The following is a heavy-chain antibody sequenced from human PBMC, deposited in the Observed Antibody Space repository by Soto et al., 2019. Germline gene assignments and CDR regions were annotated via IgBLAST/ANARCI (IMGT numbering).Heavy chain of an antibody. CDR2: VKDGGST. V-gene: IGHV4-34*01. J-gene: IGHJ4*02. Sequence: QVQLQQWGAGLLKPSETLSLTCTVNGGSLTGYYWSWIRQPPGKGLEWIGEVKDGGSTNYSPSLRGRVSISXVTSKNHFSLRLNSVTAADTAVYFCARGQEGIVATHWDQGALVTVSS. CDR3: ARGQEGIVATH. CDR1: GGSLTGYY. D-gene: IGHD5-12*01.